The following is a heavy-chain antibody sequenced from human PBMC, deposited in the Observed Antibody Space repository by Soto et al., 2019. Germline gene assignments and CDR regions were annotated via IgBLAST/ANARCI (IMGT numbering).Heavy chain of an antibody. D-gene: IGHD6-19*01. Sequence: SETLSLTCAVSCFSISSSNYYWGWIRQPPGKGLELIGNIYYSGSTYCNPSLKSRVTISVDTSKSQFSLKLSSVTAADTAVYYCARLRSGPDNGWYWAFDYWGQGTLVTVSS. CDR2: IYYSGST. J-gene: IGHJ4*02. CDR1: CFSISSSNYY. CDR3: ARLRSGPDNGWYWAFDY. V-gene: IGHV4-39*01.